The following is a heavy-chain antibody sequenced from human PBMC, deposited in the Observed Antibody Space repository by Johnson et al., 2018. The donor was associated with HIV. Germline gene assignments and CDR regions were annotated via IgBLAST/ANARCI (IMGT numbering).Heavy chain of an antibody. J-gene: IGHJ3*02. V-gene: IGHV3-20*04. D-gene: IGHD3-10*01. CDR1: GFTFSSYW. CDR3: AKDIERFGEFDAFDI. Sequence: VQLLESGGGLVQPGGSLRLSCAAPGFTFSSYWMSWVRQAPGKGLEWVSDINWNGANTRYADSVKGRFTISRDNAKNSLYLQMNSLRAEDTALYYCAKDIERFGEFDAFDIWGQGTMVTVSS. CDR2: INWNGANT.